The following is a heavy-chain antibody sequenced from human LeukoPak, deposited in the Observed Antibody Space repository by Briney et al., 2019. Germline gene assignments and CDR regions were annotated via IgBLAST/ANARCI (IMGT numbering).Heavy chain of an antibody. V-gene: IGHV4-30-2*01. J-gene: IGHJ5*02. CDR3: ARGGGFLAPFDP. Sequence: SQTLSLTCAVSGGSISSGGYSWSWIRQPPGKGLEWIGYIYHSGNTYYNPSLKSRVTISVDRSKNQFSLKLSSVTAADTAVYYWARGGGFLAPFDPGGQGPRVTVSS. CDR2: IYHSGNT. CDR1: GGSISSGGYS. D-gene: IGHD3-3*01.